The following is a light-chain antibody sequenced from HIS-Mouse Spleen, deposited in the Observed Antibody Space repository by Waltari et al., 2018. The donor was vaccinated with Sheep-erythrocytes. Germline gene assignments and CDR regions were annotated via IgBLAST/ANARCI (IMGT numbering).Light chain of an antibody. CDR2: EVS. V-gene: IGLV2-14*01. CDR1: SSDVGGYNY. J-gene: IGLJ3*02. Sequence: QSALTQPASVSGSPGQSITISCTGTSSDVGGYNYVSWYQQHPGKAPKLMIYEVSNRPSGVSNRFSGSKSGNTASLTISGPQAEDEADYYCSSYAGSNNWVFGGGTKLTVL. CDR3: SSYAGSNNWV.